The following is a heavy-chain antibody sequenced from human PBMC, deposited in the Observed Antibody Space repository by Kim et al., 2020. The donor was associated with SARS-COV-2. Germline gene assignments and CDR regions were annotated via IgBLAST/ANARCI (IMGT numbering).Heavy chain of an antibody. CDR1: GGSISSSSYY. CDR2: IYYSGST. D-gene: IGHD3-10*01. V-gene: IGHV4-39*01. Sequence: SETLSLTCTVSGGSISSSSYYWGWIRQPPGKGLEWIGSIYYSGSTYYNPSLKSRVTISVDTSKNQFSLKLSSVTAADTAVYYCARYGSGTTWGQGTRVTVSS. CDR3: ARYGSGTT. J-gene: IGHJ4*02.